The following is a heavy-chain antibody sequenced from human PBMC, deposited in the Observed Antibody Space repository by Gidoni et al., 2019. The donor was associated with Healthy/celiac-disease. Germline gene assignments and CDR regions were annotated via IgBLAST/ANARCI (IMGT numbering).Heavy chain of an antibody. CDR2: ISRCGGSP. V-gene: IGHV3-23*01. Sequence: EVQLWESGGGLVQPGWSLRLSWAASGFTFSSYAMSWVRQAPGKGLEWVSGISRCGGSPSFADSVKGRFTISSDNSKNTLYLQMNSLGAEDTAVYYCAKESYVLRFLENWFDPWGQGTLVTVSS. D-gene: IGHD3-3*01. J-gene: IGHJ5*02. CDR3: AKESYVLRFLENWFDP. CDR1: GFTFSSYA.